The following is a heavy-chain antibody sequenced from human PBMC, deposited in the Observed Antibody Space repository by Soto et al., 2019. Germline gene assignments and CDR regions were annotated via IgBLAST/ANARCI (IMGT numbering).Heavy chain of an antibody. V-gene: IGHV3-66*01. CDR1: GFTVSSNS. J-gene: IGHJ4*02. CDR2: IFSGGNT. Sequence: EVQVVESGGGLVQPGGSLRLSCAASGFTVSSNSMAWVRQAPGKGLDWVSIIFSGGNTYYADSVKGRFTISRDNSENTLYLQMNSLRVEDTAVYYCARGDYDLWGQGTLVTVSS. CDR3: ARGDYDL.